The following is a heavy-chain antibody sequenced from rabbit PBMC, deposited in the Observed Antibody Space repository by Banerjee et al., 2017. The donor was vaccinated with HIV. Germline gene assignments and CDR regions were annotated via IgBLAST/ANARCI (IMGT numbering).Heavy chain of an antibody. D-gene: IGHD8-1*01. CDR1: GFSFSSSYY. Sequence: QEQLVESGGGLFQPGGSLALTCTASGFSFSSSYYMCWVRQAPGKGLEWIACIGANGGGSTFYASWAKGRFTISKTSSTTVTLQMTSLTAADTATYFCARSSYYTNYGMDLWGPGTLVTVS. J-gene: IGHJ6*01. CDR2: IGANGGGST. V-gene: IGHV1S45*01. CDR3: ARSSYYTNYGMDL.